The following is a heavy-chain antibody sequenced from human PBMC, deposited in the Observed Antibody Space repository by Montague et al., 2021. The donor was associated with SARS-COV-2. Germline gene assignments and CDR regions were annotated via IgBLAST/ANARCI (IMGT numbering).Heavy chain of an antibody. V-gene: IGHV2-70*01. CDR2: IDWDDDK. CDR1: GFSLSTSGMC. D-gene: IGHD3-9*01. Sequence: VKPTQTLTLTCTFSGFSLSTSGMCVSWIRQPPGKALEWLALIDWDDDKYYSTSLKTRLTISKDTSKNQVVLTMTNMDPVDTATYYCARIRDYDILTGSYSGFDYGGQGTLVTVSS. J-gene: IGHJ4*02. CDR3: ARIRDYDILTGSYSGFDY.